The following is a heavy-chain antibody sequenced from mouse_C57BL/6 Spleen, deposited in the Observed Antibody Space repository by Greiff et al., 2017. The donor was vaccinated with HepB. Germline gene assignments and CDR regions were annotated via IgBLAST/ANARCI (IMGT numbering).Heavy chain of an antibody. V-gene: IGHV5-4*01. CDR1: GFTFSSYA. D-gene: IGHD2-2*01. CDR2: ISDGGSYT. Sequence: DVMLVESGGGLVKPGGSLKLSCAASGFTFSSYAMSWVRQTPEKRLEWVATISDGGSYTYYPDNVKGRFTISRDNAKNNLYLQMSHLKSEDTAMYYCARDGYEDYAMDYWGQGTSVTVSS. CDR3: ARDGYEDYAMDY. J-gene: IGHJ4*01.